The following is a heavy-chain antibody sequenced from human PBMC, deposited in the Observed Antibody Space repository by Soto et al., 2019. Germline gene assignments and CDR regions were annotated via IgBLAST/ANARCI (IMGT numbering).Heavy chain of an antibody. CDR2: IYYSGST. D-gene: IGHD6-13*01. J-gene: IGHJ4*02. CDR1: GGSISSYY. CDR3: ARGGSSWYPFFDY. V-gene: IGHV4-59*01. Sequence: SETLSLTCTVSGGSISSYYWSWIRQPPGKGLEWIGYIYYSGSTNYNPSLKSRVTISVDTSKNQFSLKLSSVTAADTAVYYCARGGSSWYPFFDYWGQGTLVTVSS.